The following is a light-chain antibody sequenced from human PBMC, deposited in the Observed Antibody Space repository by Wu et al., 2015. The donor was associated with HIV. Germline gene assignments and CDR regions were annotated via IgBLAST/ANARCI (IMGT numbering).Light chain of an antibody. CDR3: QYYGSSRALT. CDR2: DAS. J-gene: IGKJ4*01. CDR1: QDVTGNF. Sequence: EIVLTQSPGTLSLSPGERATLSCRAGQDVTGNFLAWYQQKPGQAPKLLIYDASRSVTGIPNRFSGSGSGTDFTLSITTVEPEDFAVYYCQYYGSSRALTFGGGTRVEIK. V-gene: IGKV3-20*01.